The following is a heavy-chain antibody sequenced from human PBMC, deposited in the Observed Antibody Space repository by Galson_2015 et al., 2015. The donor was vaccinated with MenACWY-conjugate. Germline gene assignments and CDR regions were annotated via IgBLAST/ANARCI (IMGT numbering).Heavy chain of an antibody. D-gene: IGHD1-14*01. V-gene: IGHV3-48*01. CDR1: GLTFSDCG. J-gene: IGHJ4*02. CDR3: AWGRNPSAKSMFLVY. Sequence: SMRLSCAASGLTFSDCGMNWVRQAPGKGLEWISYISPGSGIIYYADSAKGRFTISRDAAKNSLFLQLSSLRAEDAAVYYCAWGRNPSAKSMFLVYWGQGTLVTVSS. CDR2: ISPGSGII.